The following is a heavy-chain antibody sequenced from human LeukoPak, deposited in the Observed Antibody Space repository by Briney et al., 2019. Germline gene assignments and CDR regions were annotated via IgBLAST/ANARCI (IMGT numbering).Heavy chain of an antibody. V-gene: IGHV3-23*01. CDR1: GFTFSSYA. D-gene: IGHD3-3*01. J-gene: IGHJ4*02. CDR3: AKESRITIFGVVIIQDY. Sequence: PGGSLRLSCAAPGFTFSSYAMSWVRQAPGKGLEWVSAISGSGGSTYYADSVKGRFTISRDNSKNTLYLQMNSLRAEDTAVYYCAKESRITIFGVVIIQDYWGQGTLVTVSS. CDR2: ISGSGGST.